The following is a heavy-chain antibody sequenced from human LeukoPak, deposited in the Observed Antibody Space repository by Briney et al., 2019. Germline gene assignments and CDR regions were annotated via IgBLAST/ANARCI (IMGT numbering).Heavy chain of an antibody. Sequence: GGSLRLSCAASGFTFSSYSMTWVRQAPGKGLEWVSYISSSSSTIYYADSVKGRFTISRDNAKNSLYLQMNSLRAEDTAVYYCARDAQAPYRHYDFWADDLSNWFDPWGQGTLVTVSS. CDR3: ARDAQAPYRHYDFWADDLSNWFDP. J-gene: IGHJ5*02. CDR1: GFTFSSYS. D-gene: IGHD3-3*01. CDR2: ISSSSSTI. V-gene: IGHV3-48*01.